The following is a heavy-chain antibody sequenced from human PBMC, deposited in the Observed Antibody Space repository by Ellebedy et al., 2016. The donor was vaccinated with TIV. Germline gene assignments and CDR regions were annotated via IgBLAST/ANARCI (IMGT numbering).Heavy chain of an antibody. V-gene: IGHV3-23*01. J-gene: IGHJ4*02. Sequence: GESLKISCAASGFTFSSYAMSWVRQAPGKGLEWVSAISGSGGSTYYADSVKGRFTISRDNSKNTLYLQMNSLRAEDTAVYYCAKGQLVRGEFDYWGQGTLVTVSS. CDR1: GFTFSSYA. D-gene: IGHD6-13*01. CDR3: AKGQLVRGEFDY. CDR2: ISGSGGST.